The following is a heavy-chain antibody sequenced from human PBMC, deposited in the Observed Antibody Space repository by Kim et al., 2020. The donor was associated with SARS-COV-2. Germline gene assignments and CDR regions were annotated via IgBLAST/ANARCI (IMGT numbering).Heavy chain of an antibody. CDR3: ARAKGYYYYYRDV. J-gene: IGHJ6*03. V-gene: IGHV5-51*01. CDR1: GYSFTSYW. CDR2: IYPGDSDT. Sequence: GESLKISCKGSGYSFTSYWIGWVRQMPGKGLEWMGIIYPGDSDTRYSPSFQGQVTISADKSISTAYLQWSSLKASDTAMYYWARAKGYYYYYRDVWGKGTTVTVSS.